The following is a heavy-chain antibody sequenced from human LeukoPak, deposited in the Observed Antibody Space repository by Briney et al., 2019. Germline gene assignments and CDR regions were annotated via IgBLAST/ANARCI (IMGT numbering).Heavy chain of an antibody. CDR2: INSDGINT. J-gene: IGHJ2*01. Sequence: GGSLRLSCAASEFSVGSNYMTWVRQAPGKGLVWVSRINSDGINTSYADSVKGRFTISRDNSKNTLYLQMNRLRAEDTAVYYCVGYGDNSGDWYFDLWGRGTLVTVSS. V-gene: IGHV3-74*01. D-gene: IGHD4-23*01. CDR1: EFSVGSNY. CDR3: VGYGDNSGDWYFDL.